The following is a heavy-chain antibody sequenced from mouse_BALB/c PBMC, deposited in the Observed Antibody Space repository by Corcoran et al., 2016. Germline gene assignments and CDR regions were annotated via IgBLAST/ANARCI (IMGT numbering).Heavy chain of an antibody. D-gene: IGHD1-2*01. CDR3: ARGLTTATFAY. V-gene: IGHV1S136*01. Sequence: EVQLQQSGPELVKPGASVKMSCKASGYTFTSYVMHWVKQKPGQGLEWIGYINPYNDGTKYNEKFKGKATLTSDKSSSTAYMELSSLTSEDSAVYYCARGLTTATFAYWGQGTRVTVSA. CDR1: GYTFTSYV. J-gene: IGHJ3*01. CDR2: INPYNDGT.